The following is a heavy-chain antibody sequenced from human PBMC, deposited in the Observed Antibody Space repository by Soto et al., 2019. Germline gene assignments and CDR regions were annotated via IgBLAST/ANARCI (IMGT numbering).Heavy chain of an antibody. CDR1: GFTLGSYA. V-gene: IGHV3-23*01. CDR3: AKLGTMGVFDN. J-gene: IGHJ4*02. CDR2: ITFRGDNT. D-gene: IGHD1-1*01. Sequence: EVQLLESGGGWVPRGGSRRLFCAASGFTLGSYARSWVRQAPGEGLEWLAGITFRGDNTYYADSVKGRFTLSRDNSRNRLDLQMNSLKVEDTALYYCAKLGTMGVFDNWGQGTLLTVSS.